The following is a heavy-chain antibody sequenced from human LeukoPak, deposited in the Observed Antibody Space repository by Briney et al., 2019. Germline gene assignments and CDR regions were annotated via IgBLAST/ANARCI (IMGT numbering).Heavy chain of an antibody. V-gene: IGHV4-4*07. Sequence: SETLSLTCTVSGGSISSYYWSWIRQPAGKGLEWIGRIYTSGSTNYNPSLKSRVAMSVDTSKNQFSLKLSSVTAADTAVYYCARDSKTGMVRGVIGPGWYFDLWGRGTLVTVSS. CDR2: IYTSGST. D-gene: IGHD3-10*01. J-gene: IGHJ2*01. CDR3: ARDSKTGMVRGVIGPGWYFDL. CDR1: GGSISSYY.